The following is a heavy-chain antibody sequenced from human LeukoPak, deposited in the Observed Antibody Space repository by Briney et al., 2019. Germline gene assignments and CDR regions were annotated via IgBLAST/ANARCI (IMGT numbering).Heavy chain of an antibody. J-gene: IGHJ4*02. CDR3: ARVGVTAATADY. D-gene: IGHD6-25*01. CDR2: INPRGGAT. V-gene: IGHV1-46*01. Sequence: ASVKVPCKASGYTFTNYYMHWMRQAPGQGPEWMGIINPRGGATDYAQKFQDRVTMTSDTSTSTVYLQLNSLRSEDTAVYFCARVGVTAATADYWGQGTLVTVSS. CDR1: GYTFTNYY.